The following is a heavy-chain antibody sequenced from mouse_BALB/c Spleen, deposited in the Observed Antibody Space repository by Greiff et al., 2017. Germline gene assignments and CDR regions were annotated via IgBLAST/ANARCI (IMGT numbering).Heavy chain of an antibody. V-gene: IGHV1-87*01. CDR1: GYTFTSYW. CDR3: ARGAYYRYEAWFAY. D-gene: IGHD2-14*01. J-gene: IGHJ3*01. Sequence: QVQLKQSGAELARPGASVKLSCKASGYTFTSYWMQWVKQRPGQGLEWIGAIYPGDGDTRYTQKFKGKATLTADKSSSTAYMQLSSLASEDSAVYYCARGAYYRYEAWFAYWGQGTLVTVSA. CDR2: IYPGDGDT.